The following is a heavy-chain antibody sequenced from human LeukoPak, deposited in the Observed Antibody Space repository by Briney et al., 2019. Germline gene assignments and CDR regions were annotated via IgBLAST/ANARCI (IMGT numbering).Heavy chain of an antibody. CDR3: ARARGYSNYFSFDY. D-gene: IGHD4-11*01. V-gene: IGHV3-21*01. CDR1: GFTFSSYS. CDR2: ISSSSSYI. J-gene: IGHJ4*02. Sequence: GGSLRPSCAASGFTFSSYSTNWVRQAPGKGLEWVSSISSSSSYIYYADSVKGRFTISRDNAKNSLYLQMNSLRAEDTAVYYCARARGYSNYFSFDYWGQGTLVTVSS.